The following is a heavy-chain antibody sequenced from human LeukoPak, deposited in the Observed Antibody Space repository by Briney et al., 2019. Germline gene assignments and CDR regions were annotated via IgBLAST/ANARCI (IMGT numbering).Heavy chain of an antibody. CDR1: GFTFDDYA. CDR3: AKDIHAWRGELYKCAFDI. Sequence: GGSLRLSCAASGFTFDDYAMHWVRQAPGKGLEWVSGISWNSGSIGYADSVKGRFTISRDNAKNSLYLQMNSLRAEDTALYYCAKDIHAWRGELYKCAFDIWGQGTMVTVSS. J-gene: IGHJ3*02. D-gene: IGHD3-10*01. CDR2: ISWNSGSI. V-gene: IGHV3-9*01.